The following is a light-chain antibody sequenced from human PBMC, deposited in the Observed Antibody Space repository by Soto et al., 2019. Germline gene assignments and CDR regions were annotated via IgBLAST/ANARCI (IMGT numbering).Light chain of an antibody. J-gene: IGLJ1*01. Sequence: QAVVTQEPSLTVSPGGTVTLTCASSTGAVTSGYYPNWFQQKPGQAPRPLVYSTSNRHSGTPARFSGSLPGGKAALTLSGVQPEDEAEYYCVLSYGGAYVFGTGTKVTVL. CDR1: TGAVTSGYY. V-gene: IGLV7-43*01. CDR3: VLSYGGAYV. CDR2: STS.